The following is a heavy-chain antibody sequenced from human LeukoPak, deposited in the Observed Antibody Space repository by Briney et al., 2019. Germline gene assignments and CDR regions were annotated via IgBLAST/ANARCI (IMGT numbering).Heavy chain of an antibody. CDR3: ANGIAAAGRDAFDI. CDR2: ISWNSGSI. Sequence: GGSLRLSCAASGFTFDDYAMHWVRQAPGKGLEWVSGISWNSGSIGYADSVKGRFTISRDNAKNSLYLQMNSLRAEDTALYYCANGIAAAGRDAFDIWGQGTMVTVSS. D-gene: IGHD6-13*01. CDR1: GFTFDDYA. J-gene: IGHJ3*02. V-gene: IGHV3-9*01.